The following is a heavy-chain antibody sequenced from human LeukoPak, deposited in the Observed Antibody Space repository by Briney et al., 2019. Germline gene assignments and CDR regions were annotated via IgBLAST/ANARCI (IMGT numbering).Heavy chain of an antibody. D-gene: IGHD4-17*01. CDR1: GFTFSTYG. CDR3: AKVAYGDYYYYYYMDV. J-gene: IGHJ6*03. Sequence: SGGSLRLSCAASGFTFSTYGMHWVRQAPGKGLEWVAFIRYDGSNKYYADSVKGRFTISRDNSKNTLYLQMNSLRAEDTAVYYCAKVAYGDYYYYYYMDVWGKGTTVTISS. V-gene: IGHV3-30*02. CDR2: IRYDGSNK.